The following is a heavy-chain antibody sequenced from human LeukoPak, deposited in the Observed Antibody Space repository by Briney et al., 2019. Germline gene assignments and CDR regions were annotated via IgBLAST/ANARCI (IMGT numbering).Heavy chain of an antibody. CDR1: GFTFSSYW. J-gene: IGHJ4*02. V-gene: IGHV3-7*01. CDR3: ARISSGWEPFDY. D-gene: IGHD6-19*01. CDR2: IKQDGSEK. Sequence: GGSLRLSCAASGFTFSSYWMSWVRQAPGKGLEGGANIKQDGSEKYYVDSVKGRFTISRDNAKNSLYLQMNSLRAEDTAVYYCARISSGWEPFDYWGQGTLVTVSS.